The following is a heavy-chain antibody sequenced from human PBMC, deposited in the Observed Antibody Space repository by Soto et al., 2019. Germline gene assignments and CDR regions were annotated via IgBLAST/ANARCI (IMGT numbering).Heavy chain of an antibody. CDR1: GFTFSSYA. CDR3: AKPASMTTPDAFDP. Sequence: PGGSLRLSSAASGFTFSSYAMSWVRQAPGQGLEWVSAISGSGSNPYYADSVKGRFTISRDNSKNTLYLQMNSLRAEDTALYYCAKPASMTTPDAFDPWAQETRLPVSA. D-gene: IGHD4-17*01. J-gene: IGHJ5*02. CDR2: ISGSGSNP. V-gene: IGHV3-23*01.